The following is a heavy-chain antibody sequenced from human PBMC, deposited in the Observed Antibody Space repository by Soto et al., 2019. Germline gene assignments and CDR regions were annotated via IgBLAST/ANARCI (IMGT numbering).Heavy chain of an antibody. CDR1: GFTFSSYA. V-gene: IGHV3-30-3*01. D-gene: IGHD3-10*01. Sequence: QVQLVESGGGVVQPGRSLRLSCAASGFTFSSYAMHWVRQAPGKGLEWVAVISYDGSNKYYADSVKGRFTISRDNSKNTLYLQMNSLRAADTAVYYCARDPAVGYFDYWGQGTLVTVSS. J-gene: IGHJ4*02. CDR3: ARDPAVGYFDY. CDR2: ISYDGSNK.